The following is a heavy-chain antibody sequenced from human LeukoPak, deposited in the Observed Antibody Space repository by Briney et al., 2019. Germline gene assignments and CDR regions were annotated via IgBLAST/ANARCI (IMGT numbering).Heavy chain of an antibody. D-gene: IGHD2-21*02. CDR2: IIPILGIA. V-gene: IGHV1-69*04. CDR1: GGTFSSYA. J-gene: IGHJ4*02. Sequence: SVKVSCKASGGTFSSYAISWVRQAPGQGLEWVGRIIPILGIANYAQKFQGRVTITADKSTSTAYMELSSLRSEDTAVYYCASGGSVVVTAIDYWGQGTLVTVSS. CDR3: ASGGSVVVTAIDY.